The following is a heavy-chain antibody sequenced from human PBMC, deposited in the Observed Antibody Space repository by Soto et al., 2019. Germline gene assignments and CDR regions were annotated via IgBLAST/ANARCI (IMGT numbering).Heavy chain of an antibody. Sequence: GASVKVSCKASGGTFSSYAISWVRQAPGQGLEWMGGIIPIFGTANYAQKFQGRVTITADESTSTAYMELSSLRSEDTAVYYCARGFWLRSDIVVVPAAMVPRAFDIWGQGTMVTVSS. CDR3: ARGFWLRSDIVVVPAAMVPRAFDI. CDR2: IIPIFGTA. V-gene: IGHV1-69*13. CDR1: GGTFSSYA. D-gene: IGHD2-2*01. J-gene: IGHJ3*02.